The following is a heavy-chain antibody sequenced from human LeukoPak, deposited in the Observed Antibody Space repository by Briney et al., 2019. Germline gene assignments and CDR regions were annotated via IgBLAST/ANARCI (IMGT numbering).Heavy chain of an antibody. CDR2: ISGSGSTI. CDR1: GFTFSSYE. CDR3: ARGRYSGSYPIDY. V-gene: IGHV3-48*03. D-gene: IGHD1-26*01. J-gene: IGHJ4*02. Sequence: GGSLRLSCAASGFTFSSYEMTWVRQAPGKGLEWVSYISGSGSTIYYADSVKGRFTISRDNAKNSLYLQMNSLRAEDTAVYYCARGRYSGSYPIDYWGQGTLVTVSS.